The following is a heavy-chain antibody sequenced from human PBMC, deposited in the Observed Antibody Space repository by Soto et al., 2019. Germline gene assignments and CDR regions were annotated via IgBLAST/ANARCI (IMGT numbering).Heavy chain of an antibody. CDR3: ARHPERIAQIGWFDP. V-gene: IGHV3-21*01. CDR2: VSSFSNYM. Sequence: PGGSLRLSCAVSGFTFNSYSMNWVRQAPGKGLEWVSSVSSFSNYMYYTDSVKGRFTISRDNAKNSLYLQMNSLRAEDTAVYYCARHPERIAQIGWFDPWGQGTLVTVSS. J-gene: IGHJ5*02. CDR1: GFTFNSYS. D-gene: IGHD6-13*01.